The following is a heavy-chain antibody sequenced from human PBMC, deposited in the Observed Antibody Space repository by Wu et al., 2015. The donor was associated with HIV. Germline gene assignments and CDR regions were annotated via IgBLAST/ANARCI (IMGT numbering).Heavy chain of an antibody. J-gene: IGHJ6*03. D-gene: IGHD3/OR15-3a*01. CDR2: ISAYNGNT. Sequence: QVQLVQSGAEVKKPGAVSEGLLQGFWLHFTSYGISWVRQAPGQGLEWMGWISAYNGNTNYAQKLQGRVTMTTDTSTSTAYMELRSLRSDDTAVYYCAREGRVVGPYYYYYMDVWGKGTTVTVSS. CDR1: LHFTSYG. CDR3: AREGRVVGPYYYYYMDV. V-gene: IGHV1-18*01.